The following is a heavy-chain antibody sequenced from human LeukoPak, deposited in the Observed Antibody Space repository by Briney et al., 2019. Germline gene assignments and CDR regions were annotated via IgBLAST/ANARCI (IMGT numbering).Heavy chain of an antibody. V-gene: IGHV1-69*04. CDR1: GGTFSSYA. CDR2: IIPILGIA. D-gene: IGHD3-22*01. J-gene: IGHJ4*02. Sequence: GASVKVSCKASGGTFSSYAISWVRQAPGQGLEWMGRIIPILGIANHAQKFQGRVTITADKSTSTAYMELSSLRSEDTAVYYCARARGITMIEEFDYWGQGTLVTVSS. CDR3: ARARGITMIEEFDY.